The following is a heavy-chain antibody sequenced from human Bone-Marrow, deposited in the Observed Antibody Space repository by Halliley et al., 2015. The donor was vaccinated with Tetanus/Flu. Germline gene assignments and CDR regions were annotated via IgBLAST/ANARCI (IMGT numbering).Heavy chain of an antibody. CDR3: GEEFDHGFHT. J-gene: IGHJ5*02. V-gene: IGHV3-53*01. D-gene: IGHD4-17*01. Sequence: EWVSFFFGGGGGYYADSVKGRFTISRDSSKNTVYLQMTNLRAEDTAIYYCGEEFDHGFHTWGQGTLVTVSS. CDR2: FFGGGGG.